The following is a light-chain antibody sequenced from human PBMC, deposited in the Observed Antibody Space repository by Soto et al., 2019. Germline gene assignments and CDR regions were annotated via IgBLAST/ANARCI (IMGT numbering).Light chain of an antibody. J-gene: IGLJ3*02. CDR3: AAWDDSLSVS. Sequence: QSVLTQPPSASGTPGQRVTISCSGSSSNIGSNYVYWYQQLPGTAPKLLIYRNNQRPSGVPDRFSGSKSGTSASLAISGLRSADEADYYCAAWDDSLSVSFGGGTKLTVL. CDR2: RNN. V-gene: IGLV1-47*01. CDR1: SSNIGSNY.